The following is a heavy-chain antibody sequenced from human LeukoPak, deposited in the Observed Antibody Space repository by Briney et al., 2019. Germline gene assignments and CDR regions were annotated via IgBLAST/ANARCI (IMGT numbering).Heavy chain of an antibody. CDR2: INHSGST. J-gene: IGHJ3*02. D-gene: IGHD1-1*01. V-gene: IGHV4-34*01. CDR3: ATRWRGTNDAFDI. CDR1: GGSFSGYY. Sequence: SETLSLTCAVYGGSFSGYYWSWIRQPPGKGLEWIGEINHSGSTNYNPSLKSRVTISVDTSKNQFSLKLSSVTAADTAVYYCATRWRGTNDAFDIWGQGTMVTVSS.